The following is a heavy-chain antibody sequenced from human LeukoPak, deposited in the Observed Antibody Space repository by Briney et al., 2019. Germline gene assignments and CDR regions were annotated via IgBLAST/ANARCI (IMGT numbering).Heavy chain of an antibody. V-gene: IGHV4-31*03. CDR3: ARMGGVVVTAKDYFDY. CDR2: IYYSGST. Sequence: SQTLSLTCTVSGGSISSGGYYWSWIRQHPGKGLEWIGYIYYSGSTYYKPSLKSRVTISVDTSKNQCSLKLSSVTAADTAVYYCARMGGVVVTAKDYFDYWGQGTLVTVSS. CDR1: GGSISSGGYY. J-gene: IGHJ4*02. D-gene: IGHD2-21*02.